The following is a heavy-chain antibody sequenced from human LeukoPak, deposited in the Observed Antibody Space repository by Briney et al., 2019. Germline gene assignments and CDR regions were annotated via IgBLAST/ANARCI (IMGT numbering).Heavy chain of an antibody. V-gene: IGHV3-23*01. CDR3: ARGGVDYYGSGTYYLMYYFDY. Sequence: GGSLRLSCAASGFTFNTYGMSWVRQAPGKGLEWVSGISGSGGATYYADSVKGRFTISRDAPHNTLYLQMNSLRAEDTAVYFCARGGVDYYGSGTYYLMYYFDYWGQGALVTVSS. J-gene: IGHJ4*02. CDR1: GFTFNTYG. D-gene: IGHD3-10*01. CDR2: ISGSGGAT.